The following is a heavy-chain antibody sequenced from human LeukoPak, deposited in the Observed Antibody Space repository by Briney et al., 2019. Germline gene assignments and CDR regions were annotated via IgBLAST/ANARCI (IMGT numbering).Heavy chain of an antibody. V-gene: IGHV3-7*01. CDR1: GFTFSNHW. J-gene: IGHJ4*02. CDR2: IKQDGSEK. D-gene: IGHD3-3*01. CDR3: ARLSDFWSGYYRDY. Sequence: PGGSLRLSCAASGFTFSNHWMSWVRQAPGKGLEWVANIKQDGSEKYYVDSVKGRFTVSRDNPKNSLYLQMNSLRAEDTAMYFCARLSDFWSGYYRDYWGQGTLVTVSS.